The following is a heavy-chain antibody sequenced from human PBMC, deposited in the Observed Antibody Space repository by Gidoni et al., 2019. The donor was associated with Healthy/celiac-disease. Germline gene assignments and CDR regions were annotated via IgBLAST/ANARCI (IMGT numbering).Heavy chain of an antibody. J-gene: IGHJ6*02. CDR2: IIPIFGTA. D-gene: IGHD1-1*01. CDR3: ARHPPSNYYYYYYGMDV. Sequence: QVQLVQSGAEVKTPGSSVKVSCKASGGTFSSYAISWVRQAPGQGLEWMGGIIPIFGTANYAQKFQGRVTITADESTSTAYMELSSLRSEDTAVYYCARHPPSNYYYYYYGMDVWGQGTTVTVSS. V-gene: IGHV1-69*01. CDR1: GGTFSSYA.